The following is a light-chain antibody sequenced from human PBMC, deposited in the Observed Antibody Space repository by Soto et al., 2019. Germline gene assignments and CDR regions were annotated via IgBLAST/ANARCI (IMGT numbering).Light chain of an antibody. V-gene: IGLV2-14*01. CDR1: SSDVGGYNY. J-gene: IGLJ2*01. Sequence: LTQPASVSGSPGHSITISCTGTSSDVGGYNYVSWYQQHPGKAPKLMIYDVSNRPSGVSNRFSGSKSGNTASLTISGLQAEDEADYYCSSYTSSNVVFGGGTKVTVL. CDR3: SSYTSSNVV. CDR2: DVS.